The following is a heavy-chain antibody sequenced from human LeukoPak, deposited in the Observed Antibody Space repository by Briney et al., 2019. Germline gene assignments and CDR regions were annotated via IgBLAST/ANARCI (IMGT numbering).Heavy chain of an antibody. D-gene: IGHD6-19*01. CDR3: ARGAYSSGWYDNYFDY. CDR2: IIPIFGTA. J-gene: IGHJ4*02. CDR1: GYTFTSYA. V-gene: IGHV1-69*13. Sequence: SVKVSCKASGYTFTSYAMNWVRQAPGQGLEWMGGIIPIFGTANYAQKFQGRVTITADESTSTAYMELSSLRSEDTAVYYCARGAYSSGWYDNYFDYWGQGTLVTVSS.